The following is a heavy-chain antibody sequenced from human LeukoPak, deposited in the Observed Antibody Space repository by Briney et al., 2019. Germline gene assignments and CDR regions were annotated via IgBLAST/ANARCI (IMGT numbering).Heavy chain of an antibody. CDR3: VRDLSIAVAPGY. CDR1: GFTFSRNW. V-gene: IGHV3-74*01. Sequence: GGSLRLSCAASGFTFSRNWMHRVRQAPGKGLVWVSRINSDGSSTNYADSVKGRFTISRDNAKNTLHLQMNSLRAEDTAVYYCVRDLSIAVAPGYWGQGTLVTVSS. CDR2: INSDGSST. D-gene: IGHD6-19*01. J-gene: IGHJ4*02.